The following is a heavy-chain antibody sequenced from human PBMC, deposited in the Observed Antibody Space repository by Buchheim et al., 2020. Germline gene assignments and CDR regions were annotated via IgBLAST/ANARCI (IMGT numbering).Heavy chain of an antibody. D-gene: IGHD3-22*01. CDR3: ARGHYYDSDGYYYYYGMDV. CDR2: ISYDGSNK. V-gene: IGHV3-30-3*01. J-gene: IGHJ6*02. CDR1: GFTFSSYA. Sequence: QVQLVESGGGVVQPGRSLRLSCAASGFTFSSYAMHWVRQAPGKGLEWVAVISYDGSNKYYADSVKGRFTISRDNSKNTLYLQMNSLRAEDTAVYYCARGHYYDSDGYYYYYGMDVWGQGTT.